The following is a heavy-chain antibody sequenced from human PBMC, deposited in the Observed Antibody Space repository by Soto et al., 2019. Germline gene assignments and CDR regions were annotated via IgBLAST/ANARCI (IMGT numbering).Heavy chain of an antibody. V-gene: IGHV4-39*01. CDR2: ISHTGAT. CDR3: GRLEGLATISYYFDY. J-gene: IGHJ4*01. D-gene: IGHD3-9*01. CDR1: GGSISSSGYF. Sequence: PSETLSLTCTVSGGSISSSGYFWGWIRQPPGKGLEWMGSISHTGATYYNPSLKSRVTISADTSRNQFSLNLSSVTATDTAVYYCGRLEGLATISYYFDYWGQGALVTVDS.